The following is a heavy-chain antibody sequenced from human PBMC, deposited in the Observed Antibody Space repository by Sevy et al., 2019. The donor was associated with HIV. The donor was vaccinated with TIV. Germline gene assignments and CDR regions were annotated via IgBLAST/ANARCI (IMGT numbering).Heavy chain of an antibody. J-gene: IGHJ5*02. CDR2: FDSQDGET. D-gene: IGHD2-15*01. CDR1: GYTLTKLS. V-gene: IGHV1-24*01. CDR3: ATVGLRYYSGSSSYQGDWFDP. Sequence: ASVKVSCKVSGYTLTKLSIHWVRQAPGKGLEWMGDFDSQDGETIYSQRFQGRVTMTVDTPTETAYMDPSSLTSEDTAVYYSATVGLRYYSGSSSYQGDWFDPWGQGTLVTVSS.